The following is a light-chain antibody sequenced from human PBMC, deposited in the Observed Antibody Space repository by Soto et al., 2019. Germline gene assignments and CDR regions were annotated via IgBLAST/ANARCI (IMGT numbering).Light chain of an antibody. J-gene: IGKJ4*01. CDR2: GAS. Sequence: EIVLTQSPGTLSLSPGERATLSCRASQSVSNNYLAWYQQKPGQAPRLLIYGASNRATGIPDRFSGSGSGTDFTLTINRLEPEDFAMYYCQQYGSSPLTFGGGTKVDI. CDR3: QQYGSSPLT. V-gene: IGKV3-20*01. CDR1: QSVSNNY.